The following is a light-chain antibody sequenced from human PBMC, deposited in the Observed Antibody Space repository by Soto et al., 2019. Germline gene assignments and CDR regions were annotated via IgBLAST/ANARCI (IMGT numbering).Light chain of an antibody. CDR1: QSVSNNY. CDR3: QQYGSSPRT. CDR2: GAS. Sequence: EIVLTQSPGTLSLSPGERATLSCRASQSVSNNYLAWYQQKPGQAPRLLISGASGRATGIPDRFSGSGSGTAVTLTISRLEPEDFAVYYCQQYGSSPRTFGQGPKVEIK. J-gene: IGKJ1*01. V-gene: IGKV3-20*01.